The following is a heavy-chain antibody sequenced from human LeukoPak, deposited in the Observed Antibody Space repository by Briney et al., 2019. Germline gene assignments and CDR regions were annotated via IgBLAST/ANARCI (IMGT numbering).Heavy chain of an antibody. D-gene: IGHD4-23*01. V-gene: IGHV5-51*01. CDR3: AKRPYGGKSGTDY. CDR1: GYSFTSYW. CDR2: IYPGDSDT. Sequence: ESLKISCKGSGYSFTSYWIGWVRQTPGKGLEWMGVIYPGDSDTRYSPSFKGQFTISADSSITTAYLHWSSLKASDAAIYYCAKRPYGGKSGTDYWGQGTLVTVSS. J-gene: IGHJ4*02.